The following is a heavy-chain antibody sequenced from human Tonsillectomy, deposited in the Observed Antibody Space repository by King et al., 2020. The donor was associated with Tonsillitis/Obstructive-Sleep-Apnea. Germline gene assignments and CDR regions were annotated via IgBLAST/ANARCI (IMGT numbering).Heavy chain of an antibody. CDR3: GRDDKDDRYFDY. J-gene: IGHJ4*02. Sequence: QLVQSGAEVKKPGASVNVSCKAYGYSFTRYYIHWVRQAPGQGLEWMGIINPSDGFTTYAQKFRGRVTMTRDTSTTTVHMELSSLRSEDTAGYYCGRDDKDDRYFDYWGQGTPVTVSS. CDR1: GYSFTRYY. D-gene: IGHD2-15*01. CDR2: INPSDGFT. V-gene: IGHV1-46*01.